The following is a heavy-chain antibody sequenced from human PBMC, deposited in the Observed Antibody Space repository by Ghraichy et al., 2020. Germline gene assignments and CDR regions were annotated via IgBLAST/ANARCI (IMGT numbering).Heavy chain of an antibody. J-gene: IGHJ6*02. D-gene: IGHD3-22*01. CDR1: GYTFTSYD. CDR3: ARRITSITMIVVVTDYYYGMDV. CDR2: MNPNSGNT. Sequence: ASVKVSCKASGYTFTSYDINWVRQATGQGLEWMGWMNPNSGNTGYAQKFQGRVTMTRNTSISTAYMELSSPRSEDTAVYYCARRITSITMIVVVTDYYYGMDVWGQGTTVTVSS. V-gene: IGHV1-8*01.